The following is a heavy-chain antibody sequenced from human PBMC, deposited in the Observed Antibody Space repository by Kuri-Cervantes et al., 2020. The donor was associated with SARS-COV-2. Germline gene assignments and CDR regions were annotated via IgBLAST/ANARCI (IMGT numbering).Heavy chain of an antibody. CDR1: GGSISSSSYY. Sequence: GSLRLSCTVSGGSISSSSYYWGWIRQPPGKGLEWIGSIYYSGSTYYNPSLKSRVTISVDTSKNQFSLKLSSVTAADTAVYYCARFLKGIVGGKKYYFDYWGQGTLVTVSS. V-gene: IGHV4-39*07. CDR3: ARFLKGIVGGKKYYFDY. J-gene: IGHJ4*02. CDR2: IYYSGST. D-gene: IGHD3-16*01.